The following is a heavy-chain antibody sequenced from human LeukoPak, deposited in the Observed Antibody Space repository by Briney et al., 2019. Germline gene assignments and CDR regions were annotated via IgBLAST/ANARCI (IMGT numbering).Heavy chain of an antibody. CDR1: GLTFSSYC. Sequence: GGSLRLSCAASGLTFSSYCMSWVRQAPGKGLDWVANIKQDGSEKYYVDSVKGRFTISRDNAKNSLYLQMNSLRAEDTAVYYCARSGYCSGGSCYESDYWGQGTLVTVSS. CDR3: ARSGYCSGGSCYESDY. CDR2: IKQDGSEK. D-gene: IGHD2-15*01. V-gene: IGHV3-7*01. J-gene: IGHJ4*02.